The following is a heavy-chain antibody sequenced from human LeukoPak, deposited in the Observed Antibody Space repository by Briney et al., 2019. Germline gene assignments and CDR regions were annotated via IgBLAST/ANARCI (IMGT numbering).Heavy chain of an antibody. V-gene: IGHV3-33*01. Sequence: PGRSLRLSCAASGFTFSNYGMHWVRQAPGKGLEWVAVIWYDGSYKSYGDSVKGRFTISRDNSKNTLYLQMNSLRAEDTAVYYCARVKVAVAGIGWFDPWGQGSLVTVSS. J-gene: IGHJ5*02. D-gene: IGHD6-13*01. CDR2: IWYDGSYK. CDR3: ARVKVAVAGIGWFDP. CDR1: GFTFSNYG.